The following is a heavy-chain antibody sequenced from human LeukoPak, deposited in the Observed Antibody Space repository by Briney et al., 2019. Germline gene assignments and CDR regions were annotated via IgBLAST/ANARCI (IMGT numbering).Heavy chain of an antibody. J-gene: IGHJ4*02. D-gene: IGHD1-20*01. V-gene: IGHV3-15*01. CDR2: IKSKTDGGTT. Sequence: GGSLRLSCAASGFTFSSYAMSWVRQAPGKGLEWVGRIKSKTDGGTTDYAAPVKGRFTISRDDSKNTLYLQMNSLKTEDTAGYYCTTESYKWNDGGWKTFDYWGQGTLVSVSS. CDR3: TTESYKWNDGGWKTFDY. CDR1: GFTFSSYA.